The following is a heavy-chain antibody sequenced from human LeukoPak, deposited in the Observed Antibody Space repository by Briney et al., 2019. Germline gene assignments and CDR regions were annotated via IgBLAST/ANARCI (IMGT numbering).Heavy chain of an antibody. CDR3: ARLVWFGELLWRGLGDFDY. CDR2: INPNSGGT. V-gene: IGHV1-2*02. D-gene: IGHD3-10*01. Sequence: ASVKVSCKASGYTFTGYYMHWVRQAPGQGLEWMGWINPNSGGTNYAQKFQGRVTMTRDTSISTAYMELSRLRSDDTAVYYCARLVWFGELLWRGLGDFDYWGQGTLVTVSS. CDR1: GYTFTGYY. J-gene: IGHJ4*02.